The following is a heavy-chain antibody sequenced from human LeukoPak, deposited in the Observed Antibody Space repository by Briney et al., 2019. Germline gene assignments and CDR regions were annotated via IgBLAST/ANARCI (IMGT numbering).Heavy chain of an antibody. CDR1: GCTFSSYA. CDR3: AKDHPLVQKLRFLEPKNYFDY. CDR2: ISGSGGST. J-gene: IGHJ4*02. D-gene: IGHD3-3*01. Sequence: GGSLRLSCAASGCTFSSYAMSWVRQAPGKGLEWVSAISGSGGSTYYADSVKGRFTISRDNSKNTLYLQMNSLRAEDTAVYYCAKDHPLVQKLRFLEPKNYFDYWGQGTLVTVSS. V-gene: IGHV3-23*01.